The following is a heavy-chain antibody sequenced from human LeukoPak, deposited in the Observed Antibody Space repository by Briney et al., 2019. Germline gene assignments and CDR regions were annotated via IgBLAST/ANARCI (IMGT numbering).Heavy chain of an antibody. CDR1: GFNVSNTY. CDR2: IYSGGRT. Sequence: GGSLRLSCVVTGFNVSNTYMSWVRQAPGKGLEWVSVIYSGGRTYYADSVKGRFTMSRDNSKNTLYFQMNSLTAEDAAVYFCARGTWNPALLDSWGQGTLVTVSS. CDR3: ARGTWNPALLDS. V-gene: IGHV3-53*01. D-gene: IGHD1-1*01. J-gene: IGHJ4*02.